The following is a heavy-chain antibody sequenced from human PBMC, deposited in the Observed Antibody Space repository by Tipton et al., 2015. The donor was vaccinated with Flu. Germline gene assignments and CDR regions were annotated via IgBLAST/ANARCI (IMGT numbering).Heavy chain of an antibody. V-gene: IGHV1-2*02. CDR3: ARYRWNMIENPNDAFDI. CDR1: GYTFTGYY. CDR2: INPNSGGT. J-gene: IGHJ3*02. D-gene: IGHD3-22*01. Sequence: QSGAEVKKPGASVKVSCKASGYTFTGYYMHWVRQAPGQGLEWMGWINPNSGGTNYAQQFQGRVTMTRDTSISTAYMELSRLRSDDTAVYYCARYRWNMIENPNDAFDIWGQGTMVTVSS.